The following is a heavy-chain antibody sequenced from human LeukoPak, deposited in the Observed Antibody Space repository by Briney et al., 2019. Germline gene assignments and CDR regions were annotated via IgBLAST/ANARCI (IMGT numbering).Heavy chain of an antibody. CDR2: INPNSGGT. D-gene: IGHD1-26*01. CDR3: ADEVGATQAFDI. Sequence: ASVKVSCKASGYTFTGYYMHWVRQAPGQGLGWMGRINPNSGGTNYAQKFQGRVTMTRDTSISTAYMELSRLRSDDTAVYYCADEVGATQAFDIWGQGTMVTVSS. CDR1: GYTFTGYY. V-gene: IGHV1-2*06. J-gene: IGHJ3*02.